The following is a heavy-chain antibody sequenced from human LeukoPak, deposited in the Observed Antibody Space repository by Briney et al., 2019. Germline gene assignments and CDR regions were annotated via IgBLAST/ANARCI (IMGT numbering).Heavy chain of an antibody. D-gene: IGHD6-13*01. CDR1: GGTFSSSA. CDR3: ARVPAAGPYYYYYYGMDV. V-gene: IGHV1-69*04. J-gene: IGHJ6*02. Sequence: ASVKVSCKASGGTFSSSAISWVRQAPGQGLEWMGRIIPILGIANYAQKFQGRVTITADKSTSTAYMELSSLRSEDTAVYYCARVPAAGPYYYYYYGMDVWGQGTTVTVSS. CDR2: IIPILGIA.